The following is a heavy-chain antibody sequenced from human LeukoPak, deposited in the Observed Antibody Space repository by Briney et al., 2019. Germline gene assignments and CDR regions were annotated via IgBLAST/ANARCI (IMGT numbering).Heavy chain of an antibody. CDR2: ISGSGGST. Sequence: GGSLRLSCAASGFTFSSYAMSWVRQAPGKGLEWVSAISGSGGSTYHADSVKGRFTISRDNSKNTLYLQMNSLRAEDTAVYYCAKDLDGGYSYGYPAFDIWGQGTMVTVSS. V-gene: IGHV3-23*01. CDR1: GFTFSSYA. D-gene: IGHD5-18*01. J-gene: IGHJ3*02. CDR3: AKDLDGGYSYGYPAFDI.